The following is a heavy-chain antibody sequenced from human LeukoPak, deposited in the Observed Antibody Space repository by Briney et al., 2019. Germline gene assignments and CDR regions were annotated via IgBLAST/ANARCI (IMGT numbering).Heavy chain of an antibody. CDR3: ARDRVESGLERPLGYYYMDV. CDR2: IIPIFGTA. J-gene: IGHJ6*03. D-gene: IGHD1-1*01. CDR1: GGTFSSYA. V-gene: IGHV1-69*13. Sequence: SVKVSCKASGGTFSSYAVSWVRQAPGQGLEWMGGIIPIFGTANYAQKFQGRVTITADESTSTAYMELSSLRSEDTAVYYCARDRVESGLERPLGYYYMDVWGKGTTVTVSS.